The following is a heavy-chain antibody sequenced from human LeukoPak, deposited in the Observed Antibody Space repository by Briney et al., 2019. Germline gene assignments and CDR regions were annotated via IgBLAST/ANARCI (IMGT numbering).Heavy chain of an antibody. D-gene: IGHD2-21*01. CDR1: GFTFDDYA. CDR3: ARGQGCGY. CDR2: ISWNSGSI. Sequence: GGSLRLSCAASGFTFDDYAMHWVRQAPGKGLEWVSGISWNSGSIGYADSVKGRFTISRDNAKNSLYLQMNSLRAEDTAVYYCARGQGCGYWGQGTLVTVSS. V-gene: IGHV3-9*01. J-gene: IGHJ4*02.